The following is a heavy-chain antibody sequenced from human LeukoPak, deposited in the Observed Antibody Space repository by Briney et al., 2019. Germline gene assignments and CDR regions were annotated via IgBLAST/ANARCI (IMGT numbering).Heavy chain of an antibody. V-gene: IGHV2-5*01. J-gene: IGHJ4*02. Sequence: SGPTLVKPTQTLTLTCTFSGFSFSSSGVGVGWIRQPPGRALEWLALIYWNDDKSYSPSLKSRLTITKDTSKNQVVLTMTNMDPVDTATYYCVHPSTYCSSANCYYYWGQGTLVTVSS. D-gene: IGHD2-2*01. CDR3: VHPSTYCSSANCYYY. CDR2: IYWNDDK. CDR1: GFSFSSSGVG.